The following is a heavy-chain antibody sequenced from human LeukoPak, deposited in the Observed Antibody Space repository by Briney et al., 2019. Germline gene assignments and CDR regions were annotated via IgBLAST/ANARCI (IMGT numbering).Heavy chain of an antibody. CDR1: GGSISSGGYY. J-gene: IGHJ5*02. Sequence: SQTLSLTCTVSGGSISSGGYYWSWIRQHPGKGLGWIGYIYYSGSTYYNPSLKSRVNISVDTSKNQFSLKLSSVTAADTAVYYCARASSIAARPTQFDPWGQGTLVTVSS. CDR3: ARASSIAARPTQFDP. CDR2: IYYSGST. V-gene: IGHV4-31*03. D-gene: IGHD6-6*01.